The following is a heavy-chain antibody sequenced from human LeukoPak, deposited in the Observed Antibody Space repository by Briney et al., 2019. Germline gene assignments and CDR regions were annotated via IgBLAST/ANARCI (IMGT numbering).Heavy chain of an antibody. CDR2: IIPIFGTA. CDR3: ARAKYGSGSYRRNYFYYYMDV. Sequence: SVKVSCKASGGTSSSYAISWVRQAPGQGLEWMGGIIPIFGTANYAQKFQGRVTITADESTTTAYMEMSSLRSEDTAVYYCARAKYGSGSYRRNYFYYYMDVWGKGTTVTISS. V-gene: IGHV1-69*13. CDR1: GGTSSSYA. D-gene: IGHD3-10*01. J-gene: IGHJ6*03.